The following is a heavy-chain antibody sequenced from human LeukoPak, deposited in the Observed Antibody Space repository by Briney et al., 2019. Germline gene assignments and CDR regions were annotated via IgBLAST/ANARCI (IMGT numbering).Heavy chain of an antibody. CDR2: INHSGST. D-gene: IGHD3-22*01. V-gene: IGHV4-34*01. CDR1: GGAFSGDY. Sequence: SETLSLTCAVYGGAFSGDYWSWIRQPPGKGLEWIGEINHSGSTNYNPSLKSRVTISVDTSKNQFSLKLSSVTAADTAVYYCARGGSLSITMIVVVIPRAFDIWGQGTIVTVSS. J-gene: IGHJ3*02. CDR3: ARGGSLSITMIVVVIPRAFDI.